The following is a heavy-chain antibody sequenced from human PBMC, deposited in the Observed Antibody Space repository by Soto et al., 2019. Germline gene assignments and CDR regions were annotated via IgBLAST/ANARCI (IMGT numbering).Heavy chain of an antibody. D-gene: IGHD3-3*01. Sequence: QVQLVQSGAEAKKPGASVKVSCKASGYTFTSYDINWVRQATGQGLEWMGWMNPNSGNTGYAQKFQGRVTMTRNTSLSTAYMELSSLRSEDTAVYYCARDRRSYYDFWSGYPHYYMDVWGKGTTVTVSS. V-gene: IGHV1-8*01. CDR1: GYTFTSYD. CDR3: ARDRRSYYDFWSGYPHYYMDV. J-gene: IGHJ6*03. CDR2: MNPNSGNT.